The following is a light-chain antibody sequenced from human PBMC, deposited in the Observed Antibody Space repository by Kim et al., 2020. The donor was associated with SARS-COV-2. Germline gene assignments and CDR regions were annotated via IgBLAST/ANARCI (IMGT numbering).Light chain of an antibody. Sequence: QSVLTQPPSVSGAPGQRVTISCTGSSSNIGAGYDVHWYQQLPGTAPKLLIYGNSNRPSGVPDRFSGSKSGTSASLAITGLQAGDEADYYCQPYDSSLSAVVFGGGTKVTVL. CDR3: QPYDSSLSAVV. J-gene: IGLJ2*01. CDR2: GNS. V-gene: IGLV1-40*01. CDR1: SSNIGAGYD.